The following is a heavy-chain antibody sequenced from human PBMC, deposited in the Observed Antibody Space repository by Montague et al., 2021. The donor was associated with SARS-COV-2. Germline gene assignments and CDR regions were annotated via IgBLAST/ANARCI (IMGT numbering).Heavy chain of an antibody. Sequence: SLRLSCAASGFTFSNYSVNGVRQAPGQGLEWISYISSSTNIIYYADSVKGRFTISRDNARNSLYLQMNSLRVDDTAVYYCAKDLVLRAARPDALDVWGQGTVVTVSS. D-gene: IGHD6-6*01. V-gene: IGHV3-48*04. CDR1: GFTFSNYS. CDR3: AKDLVLRAARPDALDV. J-gene: IGHJ3*01. CDR2: ISSSTNII.